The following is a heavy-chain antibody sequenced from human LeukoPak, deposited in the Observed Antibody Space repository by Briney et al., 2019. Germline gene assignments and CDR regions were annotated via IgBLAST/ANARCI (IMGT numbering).Heavy chain of an antibody. D-gene: IGHD5-18*01. V-gene: IGHV4-39*07. CDR2: IYQSGNT. CDR3: AREPLDTAMVEDAFDI. Sequence: PSETLSLTCLVSGDSVSSSSYPWGWIRQPPGKGLEWIGSIYQSGNTYSNPSLKSRVTISVGTSKNQFSLKLSSVTAADTAVYYCAREPLDTAMVEDAFDIWGQGTMVTVSS. CDR1: GDSVSSSSYP. J-gene: IGHJ3*02.